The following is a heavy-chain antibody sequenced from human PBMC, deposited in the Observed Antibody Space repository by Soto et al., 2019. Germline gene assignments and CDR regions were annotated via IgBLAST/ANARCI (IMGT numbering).Heavy chain of an antibody. CDR2: IIPILGIA. CDR1: GGTFSSYT. J-gene: IGHJ2*01. D-gene: IGHD5-12*01. CDR3: ARWLQPVEYWYFDL. V-gene: IGHV1-69*02. Sequence: QVQLVQSGAEVKKPGSSVKVSCKASGGTFSSYTISWVRQAPGQGLEWMGRIIPILGIANYAQKFQGRVTITADKSTSTAYMELSSLRSEDTAVYYCARWLQPVEYWYFDLWGRGTLVTVSS.